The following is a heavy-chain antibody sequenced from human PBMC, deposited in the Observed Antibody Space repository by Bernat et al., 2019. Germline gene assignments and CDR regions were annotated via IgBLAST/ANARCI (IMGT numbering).Heavy chain of an antibody. CDR3: ARGSGGNVVDAFDI. D-gene: IGHD4-23*01. Sequence: QVQLQESGPGLLKPSETLSLTCIVSGGSISSYYWSWIRQPPGKGLEWIGYFYYTGSTNYNPSLKSRVTTSVDTSKNHFSLKLTSVTAADTAVYYCARGSGGNVVDAFDIWGQGTMVTVSS. CDR2: FYYTGST. J-gene: IGHJ3*02. V-gene: IGHV4-59*01. CDR1: GGSISSYY.